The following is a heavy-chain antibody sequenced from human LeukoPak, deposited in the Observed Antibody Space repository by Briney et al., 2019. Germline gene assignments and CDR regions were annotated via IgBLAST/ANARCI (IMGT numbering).Heavy chain of an antibody. D-gene: IGHD1-1*01. V-gene: IGHV3-23*01. CDR1: GFTFSSYA. J-gene: IGHJ6*03. CDR3: AKDMRRYNWNDEYYMDV. Sequence: GGSLRLSCAASGFTFSSYAMSWVRQAPGKGLEWVSSINGSGGRTYYADSVKGRFTISRDNSKNTLYLQMNSLRAEDTAVYYCAKDMRRYNWNDEYYMDVWGKGTTVTVSS. CDR2: INGSGGRT.